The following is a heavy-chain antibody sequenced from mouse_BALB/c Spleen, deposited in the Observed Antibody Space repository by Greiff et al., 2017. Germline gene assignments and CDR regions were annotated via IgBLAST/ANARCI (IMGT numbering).Heavy chain of an antibody. Sequence: VQLQQSGAELAKPGASVKMSCKASGYTFTSYWMHWVKQRPGQGLEWIGYINPSTGYTEYNQKFKDKATLTADKSSSTAYMQLSSLTSEDSAVYYCARWEFYYYAMDYWGQGTSVTVSS. J-gene: IGHJ4*01. CDR3: ARWEFYYYAMDY. CDR2: INPSTGYT. CDR1: GYTFTSYW. D-gene: IGHD4-1*01. V-gene: IGHV1-7*01.